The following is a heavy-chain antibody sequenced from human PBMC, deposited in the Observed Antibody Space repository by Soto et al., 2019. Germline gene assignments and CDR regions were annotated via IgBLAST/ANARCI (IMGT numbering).Heavy chain of an antibody. CDR3: SRVRPNIAVADYYYYGMDV. Sequence: QVQLVESGGGVVQPGNSLRLSCVGSGFTFSNYFMHWVRQTPGKGLEWVAVIWYDGSNKYYADSVKGRFTISRDNSKNKVYLQINSLRAEDTAVYFCSRVRPNIAVADYYYYGMDVWGQGTTVTVSS. J-gene: IGHJ6*02. D-gene: IGHD6-19*01. CDR2: IWYDGSNK. V-gene: IGHV3-33*01. CDR1: GFTFSNYF.